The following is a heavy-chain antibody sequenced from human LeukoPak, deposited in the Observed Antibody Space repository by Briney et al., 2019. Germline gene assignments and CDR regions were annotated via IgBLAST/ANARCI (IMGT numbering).Heavy chain of an antibody. CDR2: ISYSGDT. D-gene: IGHD3-22*01. CDR3: ARQPHYYDTSAYYPSHFDY. Sequence: SETLSLTCTVSGGPITSNSHYWGWIRQPPGKGLEWIGSISYSGDTHYNPSLKSRVTLSVDTSKSQFSLNLSSLTAADTAVFYCARQPHYYDTSAYYPSHFDYWGLGTLVIVAS. V-gene: IGHV4-39*01. J-gene: IGHJ4*02. CDR1: GGPITSNSHY.